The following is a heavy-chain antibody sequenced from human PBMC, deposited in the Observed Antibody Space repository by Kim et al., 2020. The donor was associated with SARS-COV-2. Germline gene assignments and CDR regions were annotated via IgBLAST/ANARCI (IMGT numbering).Heavy chain of an antibody. Sequence: SVKSRITINPDTSKNQFSLQLNSVTPEDTAVYYCARDRGQQLSATSPFDYWGQGTLVTVSS. J-gene: IGHJ4*02. D-gene: IGHD6-13*01. CDR3: ARDRGQQLSATSPFDY. V-gene: IGHV6-1*01.